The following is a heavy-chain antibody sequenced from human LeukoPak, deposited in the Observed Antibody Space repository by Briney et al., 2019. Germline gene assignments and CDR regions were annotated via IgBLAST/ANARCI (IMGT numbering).Heavy chain of an antibody. CDR3: AREKIGPRRSVMDV. CDR2: INPNTGGT. J-gene: IGHJ6*02. D-gene: IGHD6-25*01. V-gene: IGHV1-2*02. CDR1: GYTFTAHY. Sequence: ASVKVSCKASGYTFTAHYIHWVRQAPGQGLEWMGWINPNTGGTDYAEKFQGRVTMTRDTSISKAYMELSNLRSDDTAVFYCAREKIGPRRSVMDVWGQGTTVTVSS.